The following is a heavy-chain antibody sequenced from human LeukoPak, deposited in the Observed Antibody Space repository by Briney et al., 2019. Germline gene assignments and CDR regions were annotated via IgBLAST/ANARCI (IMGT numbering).Heavy chain of an antibody. V-gene: IGHV4-39*01. J-gene: IGHJ4*02. CDR1: GGSISSSSYY. CDR3: ARRPVVPAAIDY. CDR2: IYYSGST. D-gene: IGHD2-2*02. Sequence: SDTLSLTYTVSGGSISSSSYYWGWIRQPPGKGLEWIGSIYYSGSTYYNPSLKSRVTISVDTSNNQFSLKLSSVTAADTAVYYCARRPVVPAAIDYWGQGTLVTVSS.